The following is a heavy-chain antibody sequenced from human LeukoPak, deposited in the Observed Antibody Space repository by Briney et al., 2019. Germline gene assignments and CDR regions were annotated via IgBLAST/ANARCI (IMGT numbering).Heavy chain of an antibody. CDR1: GFTFSSYA. J-gene: IGHJ3*02. V-gene: IGHV3-30-3*01. CDR3: ARHYGVPDDAFDI. CDR2: ISYDGSNK. D-gene: IGHD4-17*01. Sequence: TGGSLRLSCAASGFTFSSYAMHWVRQAPGKGLEWVSVISYDGSNKYYADSVKGRFTISRGNSKNTLYLQMNSLRAEDTAVYYCARHYGVPDDAFDIWGQGTMVTVSS.